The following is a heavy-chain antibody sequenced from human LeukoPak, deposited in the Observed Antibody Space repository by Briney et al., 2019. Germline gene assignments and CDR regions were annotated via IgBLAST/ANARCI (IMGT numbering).Heavy chain of an antibody. J-gene: IGHJ4*02. CDR3: ARGRRYSYGLDYFDY. Sequence: SPSVTLSRTCTVSGGSINSGGYYWRGIRQHPGKVREWIGYIYYSESNYYNPSLKSRVTISVDTSKNQFSLKLSSVTAADTAVYYCARGRRYSYGLDYFDYWGQGTLVTVSS. CDR2: IYYSESN. V-gene: IGHV4-31*03. CDR1: GGSINSGGYY. D-gene: IGHD5-18*01.